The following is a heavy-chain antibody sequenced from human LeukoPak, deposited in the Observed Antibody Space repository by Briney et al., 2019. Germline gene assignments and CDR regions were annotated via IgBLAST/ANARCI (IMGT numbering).Heavy chain of an antibody. CDR3: ARAGVMRYMDA. J-gene: IGHJ6*03. D-gene: IGHD2-21*01. CDR2: IKGIGTTT. Sequence: PGGSLRLSCAASGFTFSSYEMNWVRQAPGKGLEWLSHIKGIGTTTYYADSVKGRFTISRDNARNSLFLQMNSLRVDDTAIYYCARAGVMRYMDAWGKGTAVTVSS. CDR1: GFTFSSYE. V-gene: IGHV3-48*03.